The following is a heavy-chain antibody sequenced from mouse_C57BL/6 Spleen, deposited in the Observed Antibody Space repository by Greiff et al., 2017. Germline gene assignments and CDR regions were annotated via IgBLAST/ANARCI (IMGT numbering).Heavy chain of an antibody. Sequence: QVQLQQSGPELVKPGASVKISCKASGYAFSSSWLNWVKQRPGKGLEWIGRIYPGDGDTNYNGKFKGKATLTADKSSSTAYMQLSSLTSEDSAVYFCAGVRGEAYWGQGTLVTVSA. CDR2: IYPGDGDT. CDR3: AGVRGEAY. V-gene: IGHV1-82*01. D-gene: IGHD2-14*01. CDR1: GYAFSSSW. J-gene: IGHJ3*01.